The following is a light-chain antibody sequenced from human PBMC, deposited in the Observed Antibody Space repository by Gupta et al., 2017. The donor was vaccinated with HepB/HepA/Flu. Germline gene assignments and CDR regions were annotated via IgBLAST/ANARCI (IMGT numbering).Light chain of an antibody. Sequence: EIVLTQSPGTLSLSPGERATLSCRASQSVSSSYLAWYKQKPGQAPRLLIYGASSRATGIPDRFSGSGYGTYXTLTISXREQEDFAVYYFQQDCSSPMCSFGXGTKLEIK. CDR3: QQDCSSPMCS. V-gene: IGKV3-20*01. CDR2: GAS. J-gene: IGKJ2*04. CDR1: QSVSSSY.